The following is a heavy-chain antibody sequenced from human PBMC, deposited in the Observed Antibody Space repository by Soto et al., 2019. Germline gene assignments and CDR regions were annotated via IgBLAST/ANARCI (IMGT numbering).Heavy chain of an antibody. CDR2: MNPNSGNT. J-gene: IGHJ5*02. V-gene: IGHV1-8*01. D-gene: IGHD3-3*01. CDR1: GYTFTSYD. CDR3: ARSGQVGNWFDP. Sequence: ASVKVSCKASGYTFTSYDINWVRQSTGQGLEWMGWMNPNSGNTGYAQKFQGRVTMTRNTSISTAYMELSSLRSEDTAVYYCARSGQVGNWFDPWGQGTLVTVSS.